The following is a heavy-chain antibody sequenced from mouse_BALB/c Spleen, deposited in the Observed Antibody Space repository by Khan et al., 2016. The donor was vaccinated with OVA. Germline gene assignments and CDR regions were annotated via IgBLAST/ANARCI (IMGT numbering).Heavy chain of an antibody. CDR3: AGPTYLYYTLAY. D-gene: IGHD2-10*01. V-gene: IGHV9-3-1*01. CDR2: INTYTGEP. CDR1: GYTFTNFG. J-gene: IGHJ4*01. Sequence: QIQLVQSGPELKKPGETVKISCKASGYTFTNFGLNWVKQAPGKGLEWMGWINTYTGEPTYADDFKGRFAFSLETSASTAYLQINNLKNEDAATYFCAGPTYLYYTLAYWGQGTSVTVSS.